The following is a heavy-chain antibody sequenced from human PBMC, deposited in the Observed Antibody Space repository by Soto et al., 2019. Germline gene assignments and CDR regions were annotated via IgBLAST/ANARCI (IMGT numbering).Heavy chain of an antibody. D-gene: IGHD3-22*01. CDR3: ARGSPDYYDSSGYSLDY. V-gene: IGHV1-69*01. CDR1: GGTFSSYA. Sequence: QVQLVQSGAEVKKPGSSVKVSCKASGGTFSSYAISWVRQAPGQGLEWMGWIIPIFGTANYAQKFQGRVTITADESTSTAYMELSSLRSEDTAVYYCARGSPDYYDSSGYSLDYWGQGTLVTVSS. J-gene: IGHJ4*02. CDR2: IIPIFGTA.